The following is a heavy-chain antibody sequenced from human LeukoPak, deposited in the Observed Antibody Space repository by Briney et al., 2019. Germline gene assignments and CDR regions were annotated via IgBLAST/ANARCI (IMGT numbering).Heavy chain of an antibody. D-gene: IGHD7-27*01. J-gene: IGHJ5*02. V-gene: IGHV3-30*02. CDR1: GFTFRSYA. CDR2: IRYDGSDK. CDR3: AKGQLGIQSSKWFDP. Sequence: LGGTLRLSCAASGFTFRSYAMYWVRQAPGKGLEWVAFIRYDGSDKYYADSVKGRFTMSRDNSKNTLYLQMDSLRPEDTAVYYCAKGQLGIQSSKWFDPWGQGTLVTVSS.